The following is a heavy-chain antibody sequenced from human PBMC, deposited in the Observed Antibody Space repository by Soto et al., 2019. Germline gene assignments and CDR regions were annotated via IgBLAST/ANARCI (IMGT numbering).Heavy chain of an antibody. CDR1: GGSISSGGYY. D-gene: IGHD4-17*01. V-gene: IGHV4-31*03. CDR2: IYYSGST. Sequence: QVQLQESGPGLVKPSQTLSLTCTVSGGSISSGGYYWSWIRQHPGKGLEWIGYIYYSGSTYFNPSLKSRVTISVDTSKNQFSLKLSSVTAADTAVYYCARYRDTVTTPNYYFDYWGQGTLVTVSS. J-gene: IGHJ4*02. CDR3: ARYRDTVTTPNYYFDY.